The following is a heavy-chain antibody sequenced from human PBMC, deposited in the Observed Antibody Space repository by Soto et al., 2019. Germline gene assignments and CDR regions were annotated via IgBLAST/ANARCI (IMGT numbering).Heavy chain of an antibody. D-gene: IGHD3-10*01. V-gene: IGHV1-46*01. CDR3: ARDPMVRGSNGGSYYYYYYGMDV. Sequence: GASVKVSCKASGYTFTSYYMHWVRQAPGQGLEWMGIINPSGGSTSYAQKFQGRVTMTRDTSTSTVYMELSSLRSEDTAVYYCARDPMVRGSNGGSYYYYYYGMDVWGQGTTVPVSS. J-gene: IGHJ6*02. CDR1: GYTFTSYY. CDR2: INPSGGST.